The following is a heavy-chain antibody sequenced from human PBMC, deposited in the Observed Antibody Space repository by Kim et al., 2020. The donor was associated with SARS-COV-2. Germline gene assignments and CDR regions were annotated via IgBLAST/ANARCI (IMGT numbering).Heavy chain of an antibody. CDR3: ASLAAAGNFYGMDV. Sequence: YAQKFQGRVTITADESTSTADMELSSLRSEDTAVYYCASLAAAGNFYGMDVWGQGTTVTVSS. J-gene: IGHJ6*02. D-gene: IGHD6-13*01. V-gene: IGHV1-69*01.